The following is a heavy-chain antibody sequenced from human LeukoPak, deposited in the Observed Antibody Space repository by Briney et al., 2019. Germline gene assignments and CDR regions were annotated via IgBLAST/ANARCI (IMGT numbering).Heavy chain of an antibody. V-gene: IGHV1-18*01. CDR2: ISAYNGNT. Sequence: GGSLRLSCAASGYTFTSYGISWVRQAPGQGLEWMGWISAYNGNTNYAQKLQGRVTMTTDTSTSTAYMELRSLRSDDTAVYYCARGRSGSHYDAFDIWGQGTMVTVSS. CDR1: GYTFTSYG. J-gene: IGHJ3*02. CDR3: ARGRSGSHYDAFDI. D-gene: IGHD3-22*01.